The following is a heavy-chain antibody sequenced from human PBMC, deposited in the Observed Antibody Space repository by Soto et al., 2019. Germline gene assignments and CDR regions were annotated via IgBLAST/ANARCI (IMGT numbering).Heavy chain of an antibody. D-gene: IGHD5-12*01. CDR2: INAYNGNT. J-gene: IGHJ4*02. Sequence: ASVKVSCKASGYTFTGYAMHWVRQAPGQRLEWMGWINAYNGNTKYSQKLQGRVTMTTDKSTGTAYMELRSLRSDDTAVYYCARDMKSGYDYWGQGTLVTVSS. CDR3: ARDMKSGYDY. CDR1: GYTFTGYA. V-gene: IGHV1-3*01.